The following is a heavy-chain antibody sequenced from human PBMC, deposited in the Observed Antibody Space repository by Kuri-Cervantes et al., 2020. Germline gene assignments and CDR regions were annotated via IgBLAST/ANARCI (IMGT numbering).Heavy chain of an antibody. V-gene: IGHV3-30*07. CDR2: ISYDGSNK. CDR3: ARERRAGTPGRFDP. D-gene: IGHD6-13*01. Sequence: GGSLRLSCAASGFTFSSYAMSWVRQAPGKGLEWVAVISYDGSNKYYADSVKGRFTISRDNAKNTLYLQMNSLRAEDTAVYYCARERRAGTPGRFDPWGQGILVTVSS. CDR1: GFTFSSYA. J-gene: IGHJ5*02.